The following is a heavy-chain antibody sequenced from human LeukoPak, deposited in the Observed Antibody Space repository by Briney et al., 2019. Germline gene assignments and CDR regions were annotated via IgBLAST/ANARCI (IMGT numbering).Heavy chain of an antibody. CDR1: GGSISSGGYS. CDR3: ARDHSCSGGSCYQGNWFDP. D-gene: IGHD2-15*01. Sequence: SETLSLTCAVSGGSISSGGYSWRWIRQPPGKGLEWIGYIYHSGSTYYNPSLKSRVTISVDRSKNQFSLKLSSVTAADTAVYYCARDHSCSGGSCYQGNWFDPWGQGTLVAVSS. CDR2: IYHSGST. V-gene: IGHV4-30-2*01. J-gene: IGHJ5*02.